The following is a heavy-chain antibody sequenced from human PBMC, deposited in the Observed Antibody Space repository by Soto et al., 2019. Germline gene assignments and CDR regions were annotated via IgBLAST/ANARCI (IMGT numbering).Heavy chain of an antibody. CDR3: ARGLMLYSSSCCFDH. CDR2: ISAYNGNT. CDR1: GYTFTSYG. D-gene: IGHD6-13*01. V-gene: IGHV1-18*01. Sequence: ASVKVSCKASGYTFTSYGISWVRQAPGQGLEWMGWISAYNGNTNYAQKLQGRVTMTTDTSTSTAYMELRSLRSDDTAVYYCARGLMLYSSSCCFDHWGQGTLVTVSS. J-gene: IGHJ4*02.